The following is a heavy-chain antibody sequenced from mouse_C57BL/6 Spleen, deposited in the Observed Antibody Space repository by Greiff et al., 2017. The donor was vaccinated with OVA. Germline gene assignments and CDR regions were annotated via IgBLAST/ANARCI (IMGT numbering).Heavy chain of an antibody. CDR3: ARDQENFDD. CDR2: ISDGGSYT. Sequence: EVQRVESGGGLVKPGGSLKLSCAASGFTFSSYAMSWVRQTPEKRLEWVATISDGGSYTYYPDNVKGRFTISRDKAKNNLYLQMSHLKSEDTAMYCCARDQENFDDWGQGTTLTVSS. J-gene: IGHJ2*01. V-gene: IGHV5-4*01. CDR1: GFTFSSYA.